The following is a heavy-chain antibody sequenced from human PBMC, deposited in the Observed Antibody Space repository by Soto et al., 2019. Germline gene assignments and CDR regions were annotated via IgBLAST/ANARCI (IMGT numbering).Heavy chain of an antibody. D-gene: IGHD2-21*01. V-gene: IGHV4-59*08. CDR1: GDSITNYY. CDR2: FSNSGTT. Sequence: QVQLQESGPGLVKPSETLSLTCTVSGDSITNYYWNWIRQPPGKGLEWIGYFSNSGTTNYNPSLKSRVTISADTSKNQFFLKLTPVTAADTAVYYCGRHLFSDVWGQGTTVTVSS. CDR3: GRHLFSDV. J-gene: IGHJ6*02.